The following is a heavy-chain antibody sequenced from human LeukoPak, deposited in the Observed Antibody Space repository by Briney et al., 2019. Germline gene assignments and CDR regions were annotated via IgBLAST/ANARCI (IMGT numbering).Heavy chain of an antibody. CDR3: ARITAARLYAFDI. J-gene: IGHJ3*02. CDR2: IDWDDDK. V-gene: IGHV2-70*11. CDR1: GFSLSTSGMC. D-gene: IGHD6-6*01. Sequence: ESGPTLVEPTQPLTLTCTFSGFSLSTSGMCVSWIRQPPGRALEWLARIDWDDDKYYSTSLKTRLTISKDTSKNQVVLTMTNMDPVDTATYYCARITAARLYAFDIWGQGTMVTVSS.